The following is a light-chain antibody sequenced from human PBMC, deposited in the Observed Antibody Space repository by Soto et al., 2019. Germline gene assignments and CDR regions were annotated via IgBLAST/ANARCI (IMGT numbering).Light chain of an antibody. CDR3: QQYDDLFT. CDR2: ETS. CDR1: QDIRSY. J-gene: IGKJ5*01. V-gene: IGKV1-33*01. Sequence: DIHMTQSPSSLSASLGDRVTITCQASQDIRSYLNWYQQKPGEAPKLLISETSNLEPGVPSRFSGSRSGTHFSFIISRLQPEVVATYYCQQYDDLFTFGQGTRLDIK.